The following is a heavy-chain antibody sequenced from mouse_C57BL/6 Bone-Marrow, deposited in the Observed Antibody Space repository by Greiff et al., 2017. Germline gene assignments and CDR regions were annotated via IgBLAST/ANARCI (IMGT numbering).Heavy chain of an antibody. CDR3: AREFQNYYGSSYDY. V-gene: IGHV5-16*01. D-gene: IGHD1-1*01. J-gene: IGHJ2*01. CDR2: INYDGSST. CDR1: GFTFSDYY. Sequence: EVKLMESEGGLVQPGSSMKLSCTASGFTFSDYYMAWVRQVPEKGLEWVANINYDGSSTYYLDSLKSRFIISRDNAKNILYLQLSSLKSEDTATYYCAREFQNYYGSSYDYWGQGTTLTVSS.